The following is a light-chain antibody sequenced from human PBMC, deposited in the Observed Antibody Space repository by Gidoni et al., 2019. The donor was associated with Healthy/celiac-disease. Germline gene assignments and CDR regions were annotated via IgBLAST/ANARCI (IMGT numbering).Light chain of an antibody. J-gene: IGKJ3*01. CDR2: DAS. CDR1: QSVSSY. V-gene: IGKV3-11*01. CDR3: QQRSNWPPF. Sequence: VLTQSPATLSLSPGERATLSCRASQSVSSYLAWYQQKPGQAPRLLIYDASNRATGIPARFSGSGSGTDFTLTISSLEPEDFAVYYCQQRSNWPPFFGPGTKVDIK.